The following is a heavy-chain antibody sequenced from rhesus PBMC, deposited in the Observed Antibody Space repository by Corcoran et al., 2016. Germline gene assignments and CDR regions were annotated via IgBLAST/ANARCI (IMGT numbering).Heavy chain of an antibody. V-gene: IGHV3S42*01. D-gene: IGHD2-2*01. Sequence: EVQLVESGGGLAKPGGSLRLSCAASGFTFSSYWMNWVRQTPGKGLECISAINSGGGSTYYADSVKGRFTISRDNSKNTLSLQMNSLIAEDTAVYYCAKRGYCTSTTCYVPFDYWGQGVLVTVSS. J-gene: IGHJ4*01. CDR3: AKRGYCTSTTCYVPFDY. CDR1: GFTFSSYW. CDR2: INSGGGST.